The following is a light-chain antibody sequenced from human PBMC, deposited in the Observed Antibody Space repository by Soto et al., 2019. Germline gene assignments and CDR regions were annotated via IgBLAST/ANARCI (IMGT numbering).Light chain of an antibody. CDR1: QSISSW. J-gene: IGKJ1*01. Sequence: DIQMTQSPSTLSASVGDGVTITCRASQSISSWLAWYQQKPGKAPKLLIYKASSLESGVPSRFSGSGSGTEFTLTISSLQPDDFATYYCQQYRTFGQGTNVDIK. V-gene: IGKV1-5*03. CDR2: KAS. CDR3: QQYRT.